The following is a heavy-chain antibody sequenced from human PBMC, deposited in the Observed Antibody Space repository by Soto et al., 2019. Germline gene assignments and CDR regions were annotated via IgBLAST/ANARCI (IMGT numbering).Heavy chain of an antibody. V-gene: IGHV1-2*04. J-gene: IGHJ4*02. CDR1: GYTFTGYY. CDR3: AREASFRGYDFWSGYYYEYYFDY. CDR2: INPNSGGT. Sequence: QVQLVQSGAEVKKPGASVKVSCKASGYTFTGYYMHWVRQAPGQGLEWMGWINPNSGGTNYAQKFQGWVTMTRDTSISTAYMELSRLRSDDTAVYYCAREASFRGYDFWSGYYYEYYFDYWGQGTLVTVSS. D-gene: IGHD3-3*01.